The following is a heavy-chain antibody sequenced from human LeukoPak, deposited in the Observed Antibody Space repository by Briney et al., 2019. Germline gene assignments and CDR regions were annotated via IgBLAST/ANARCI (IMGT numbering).Heavy chain of an antibody. Sequence: PSETLSLTCTVSDGSISSYYWSWIRQPPGKGLEWLGYIYYSGSTNYNPSLKSRVTISVETSKNQFSLRLCSVTAADTAVYYCAKETGGSYSNDAFDIWGQGTMVTVSS. CDR3: AKETGGSYSNDAFDI. J-gene: IGHJ3*02. CDR2: IYYSGST. CDR1: DGSISSYY. D-gene: IGHD1-26*01. V-gene: IGHV4-59*12.